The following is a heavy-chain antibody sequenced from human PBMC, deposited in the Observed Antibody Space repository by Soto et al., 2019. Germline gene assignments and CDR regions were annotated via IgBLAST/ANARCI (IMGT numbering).Heavy chain of an antibody. J-gene: IGHJ6*02. CDR1: GGSISSGDYY. Sequence: PSETLSLTCTVSGGSISSGDYYWSWVRQPPGKGLEWIGYIYCSGSTYYTPSLKGRVTISIDKSRKQFSLKLSSVTAANTAVYFCARHIVATMGGMDVWGQGTRVTVSS. D-gene: IGHD5-12*01. CDR2: IYCSGST. V-gene: IGHV4-30-4*01. CDR3: ARHIVATMGGMDV.